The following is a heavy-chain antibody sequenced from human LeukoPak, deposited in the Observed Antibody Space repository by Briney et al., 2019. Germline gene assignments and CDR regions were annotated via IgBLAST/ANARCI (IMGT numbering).Heavy chain of an antibody. CDR3: ARSGIQSGYCSSTSCYTGY. Sequence: GGSLRLSCAASGFTFSSYAMHWVRQAPGKGLEWVAVISYDGSNKYYADSVKGRFTISRDNSKNTLYLQMNSLRAEDTAVYYCARSGIQSGYCSSTSCYTGYWGQGTLVTVPS. CDR1: GFTFSSYA. CDR2: ISYDGSNK. V-gene: IGHV3-30-3*01. J-gene: IGHJ4*02. D-gene: IGHD2-2*02.